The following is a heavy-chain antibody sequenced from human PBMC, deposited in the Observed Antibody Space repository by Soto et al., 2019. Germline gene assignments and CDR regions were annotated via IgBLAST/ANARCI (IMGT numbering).Heavy chain of an antibody. CDR2: ISNRGDTI. CDR3: ADAVPAPTHYDCYDMDV. Sequence: EVQLLESGGGLVQPGGSLRLSCVASGFTFSYYTMSWVRQAPGKGLEWVSGISNRGDTIYYADSVKGRFTISRDNFKNTLYLQMNRLRADDTAVYYCADAVPAPTHYDCYDMDVWGQGTTVTVSS. J-gene: IGHJ6*02. CDR1: GFTFSYYT. V-gene: IGHV3-23*01. D-gene: IGHD2-2*01.